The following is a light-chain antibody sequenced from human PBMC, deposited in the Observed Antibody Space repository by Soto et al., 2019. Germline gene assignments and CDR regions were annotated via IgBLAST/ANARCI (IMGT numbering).Light chain of an antibody. CDR3: QQYGTSPWT. Sequence: IVLTQSPGTLSLSPGERATLSCRASQSVSNNYLAWYQQKPGQAPRLLIYGASNRATGIPDRFSGSGSGTDFSLTISRLEPEDFAVYYCQQYGTSPWTFGQGTKVDIK. J-gene: IGKJ1*01. CDR2: GAS. CDR1: QSVSNNY. V-gene: IGKV3-20*01.